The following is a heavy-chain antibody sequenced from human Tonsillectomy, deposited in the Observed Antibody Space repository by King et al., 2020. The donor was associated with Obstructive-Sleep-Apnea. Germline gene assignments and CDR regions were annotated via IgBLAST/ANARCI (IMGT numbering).Heavy chain of an antibody. D-gene: IGHD3-22*01. Sequence: MQLQESGPGLVKPSETLSLTCTVSGYSISSGYYWGWIRQPPGKGLEWSGSIYHSGSTYYNPSLKSRVTISVDTSKNQFSLKLSSVTAADTAVYYCARVDYYDSSGYYRGFDYWGQGTLVTVSS. CDR1: GYSISSGYY. J-gene: IGHJ4*02. CDR3: ARVDYYDSSGYYRGFDY. CDR2: IYHSGST. V-gene: IGHV4-38-2*02.